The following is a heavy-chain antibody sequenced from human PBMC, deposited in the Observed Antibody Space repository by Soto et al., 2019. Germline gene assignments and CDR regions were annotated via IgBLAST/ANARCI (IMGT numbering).Heavy chain of an antibody. V-gene: IGHV4-34*01. CDR3: AREYNSGRANWFDP. D-gene: IGHD6-19*01. J-gene: IGHJ5*02. CDR2: INHIGST. CDR1: GGSFSGYC. Sequence: SETLPLTCAVYGGSFSGYCWSWIRQPPGKGLEWIGEINHIGSTNYNPSLKSRVTISLDTSKNQFSLKMNSVTAADTAVYYCAREYNSGRANWFDPWGPGTLVTGSS.